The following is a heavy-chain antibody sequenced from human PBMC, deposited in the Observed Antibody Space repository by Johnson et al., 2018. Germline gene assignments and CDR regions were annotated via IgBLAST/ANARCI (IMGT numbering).Heavy chain of an antibody. V-gene: IGHV3-33*01. Sequence: QVQLVESGGGVVQPGRSLRLSCAASGFTFSKYGMHWVRQAPGKGLEWVALIWYDGSNKYSADSVKGRFTISRDNSKNTLYLQKSGLRAEDTGMYYCGRDPSSNYSYAMDVGGQGTTVTVSS. CDR2: IWYDGSNK. J-gene: IGHJ6*02. D-gene: IGHD6-19*01. CDR1: GFTFSKYG. CDR3: GRDPSSNYSYAMDV.